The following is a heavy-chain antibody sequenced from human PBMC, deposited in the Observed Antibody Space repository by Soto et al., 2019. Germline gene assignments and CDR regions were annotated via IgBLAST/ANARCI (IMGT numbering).Heavy chain of an antibody. D-gene: IGHD6-19*01. J-gene: IGHJ4*02. CDR3: ARQVGGWAPWYFDY. CDR1: GGSISSYY. CDR2: IYYSGST. V-gene: IGHV4-59*08. Sequence: QVQLQESGPGLVKPSETLSLTCTVSGGSISSYYWSWIRQPPGKGLEWIGYIYYSGSTNYNPSPKSRVTISVDTSKNQFSLKLSSVTAADTAVYYCARQVGGWAPWYFDYWGQGTLVTVSS.